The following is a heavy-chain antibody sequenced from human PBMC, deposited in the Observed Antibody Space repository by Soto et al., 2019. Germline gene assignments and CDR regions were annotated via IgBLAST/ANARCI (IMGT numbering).Heavy chain of an antibody. CDR2: IYWDDDK. CDR1: GFSLTTSGVG. CDR3: AHRVLRTVFGLVTTTAIYFDS. V-gene: IGHV2-5*02. J-gene: IGHJ4*02. D-gene: IGHD3-3*01. Sequence: QITLKESGPTVVKPTETLTLTCTFSGFSLTTSGVGVGWVRQSSGKAPEWLALIYWDDDKRYSTSLKSRLTITQDTYKSQVVLTMANVDPADTATYYCAHRVLRTVFGLVTTTAIYFDSWGQGTPVVVSS.